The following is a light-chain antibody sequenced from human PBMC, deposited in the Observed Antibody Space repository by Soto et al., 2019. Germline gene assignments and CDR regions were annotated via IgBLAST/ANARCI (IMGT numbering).Light chain of an antibody. J-gene: IGKJ1*01. CDR1: QTISSW. V-gene: IGKV1-5*03. CDR2: KAS. Sequence: DLQMTQSPSTLSGSVGDRVTITCRASQTISSWLAWYQQKPGKAPKLLIYKASTLKSGVPSRFSGSGSGTEFTLTISSLQHDDFTTYYCQHYNSYPEPFGQGTKVDIK. CDR3: QHYNSYPEP.